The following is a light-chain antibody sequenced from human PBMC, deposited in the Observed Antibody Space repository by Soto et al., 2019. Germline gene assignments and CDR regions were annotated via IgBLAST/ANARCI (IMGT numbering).Light chain of an antibody. CDR3: SSYTSTSTYV. CDR2: DVS. Sequence: QSALTQPASVSGSPGQSITISCTGTSSDVGGYKFVSWYQQHPGKAPELLIYDVSNRPSGVSNRFSGSKSGNTASLTISGLQAEDEADYYCSSYTSTSTYVFGTGTKLTVL. V-gene: IGLV2-14*01. J-gene: IGLJ1*01. CDR1: SSDVGGYKF.